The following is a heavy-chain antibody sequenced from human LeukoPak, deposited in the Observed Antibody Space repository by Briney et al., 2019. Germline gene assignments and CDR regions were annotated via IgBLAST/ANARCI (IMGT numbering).Heavy chain of an antibody. CDR3: AKGAHVLLWFGELLPTDY. CDR1: GFTFSSYA. J-gene: IGHJ4*02. CDR2: ISGSGGST. Sequence: AGGSLRLSCAASGFTFSSYAMSWARQAPGEGLEWVSAISGSGGSTYYADSVKGRFTISRDNSKNTLYLQMNSLRAEDTAVYYCAKGAHVLLWFGELLPTDYWGQGTLVTVSS. D-gene: IGHD3-10*01. V-gene: IGHV3-23*01.